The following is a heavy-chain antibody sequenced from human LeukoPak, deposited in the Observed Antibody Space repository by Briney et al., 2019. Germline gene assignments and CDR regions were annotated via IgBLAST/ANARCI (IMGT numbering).Heavy chain of an antibody. Sequence: SETLSLTGTVSGGSISSGGYYWSWIRQHPGKGLEWIGYIYYSGSTYYNPSLKSRVTISVDTSKNQFSLKLSSVTAADTAVYYCARRELNWFDPWGQGTLVTVSS. V-gene: IGHV4-31*03. CDR2: IYYSGST. CDR1: GGSISSGGYY. J-gene: IGHJ5*02. CDR3: ARRELNWFDP. D-gene: IGHD1-26*01.